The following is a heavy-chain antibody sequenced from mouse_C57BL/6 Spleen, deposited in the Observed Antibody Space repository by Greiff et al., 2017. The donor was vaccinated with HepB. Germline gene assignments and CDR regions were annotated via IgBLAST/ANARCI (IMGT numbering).Heavy chain of an antibody. J-gene: IGHJ4*01. Sequence: EVQLQESGPELVKPGASVKMSCKASGYTFTDYNMHWVKQSHGKSLEWIGYINPNNGGTSYNQKFKGKATLTVNKSSSTAYMELRSLTSEDSAVYYCARLYDGYYDYAMDYWGQGTSVTVSS. CDR3: ARLYDGYYDYAMDY. CDR1: GYTFTDYN. CDR2: INPNNGGT. D-gene: IGHD2-3*01. V-gene: IGHV1-22*01.